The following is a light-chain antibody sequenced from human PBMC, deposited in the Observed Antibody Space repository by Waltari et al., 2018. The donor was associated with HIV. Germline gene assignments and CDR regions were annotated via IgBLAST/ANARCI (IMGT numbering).Light chain of an antibody. Sequence: SYELTQPPSVSVSPGQTARITCSGDVLPKQYAYWYQQKPGQAPVVVISKDSERPLGIPERFSGSSSGTTVTLTISGVQAEDEADYYCQSADSSGTYAVFGGGTQLTVL. J-gene: IGLJ7*01. V-gene: IGLV3-25*03. CDR2: KDS. CDR1: VLPKQY. CDR3: QSADSSGTYAV.